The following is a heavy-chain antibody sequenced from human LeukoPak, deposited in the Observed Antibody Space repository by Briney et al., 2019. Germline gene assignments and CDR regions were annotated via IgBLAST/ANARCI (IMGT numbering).Heavy chain of an antibody. V-gene: IGHV4-39*01. Sequence: PSETLSLTCTVSGGSISSSSYYWGWIRQPPGEGPEWLGTIFYTGTTYDNPSLKSRVTMSVDTSKNQLSLKLNSVTAADTAVYYCARLSASHYGTVDYWGQGTLVTVSS. CDR1: GGSISSSSYY. J-gene: IGHJ4*02. CDR3: ARLSASHYGTVDY. D-gene: IGHD4-17*01. CDR2: IFYTGTT.